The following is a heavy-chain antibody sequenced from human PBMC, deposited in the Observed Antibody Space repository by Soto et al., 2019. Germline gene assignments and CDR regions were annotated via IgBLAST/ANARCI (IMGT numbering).Heavy chain of an antibody. CDR2: ISYDGSNK. D-gene: IGHD3-22*01. J-gene: IGHJ6*02. CDR3: AKDPRYDSSGYYYYYYYYGMDV. Sequence: PGGSLRLSCAASGFTFSSYGMHWVRQAPGKGLEWVAVISYDGSNKYYADSVKGRFTISRDNSKNTLYLQMNSLRAEDTAVYYCAKDPRYDSSGYYYYYYYYGMDVWGQGTTVTVS. V-gene: IGHV3-30*18. CDR1: GFTFSSYG.